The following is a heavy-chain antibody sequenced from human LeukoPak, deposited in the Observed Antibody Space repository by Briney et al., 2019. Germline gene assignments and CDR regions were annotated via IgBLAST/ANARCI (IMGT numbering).Heavy chain of an antibody. Sequence: GESLKISCKGSGYSFTSYWIGWVRQMPGKGLEWMGIIYPGDSDTRYSPSFQGQVTISADKSTSTAYLQWSSLKASDTAMYYCARHAPPEYYYDSSGYRNAFDIWGQGTMVTVSS. D-gene: IGHD3-22*01. CDR1: GYSFTSYW. V-gene: IGHV5-51*01. CDR3: ARHAPPEYYYDSSGYRNAFDI. CDR2: IYPGDSDT. J-gene: IGHJ3*02.